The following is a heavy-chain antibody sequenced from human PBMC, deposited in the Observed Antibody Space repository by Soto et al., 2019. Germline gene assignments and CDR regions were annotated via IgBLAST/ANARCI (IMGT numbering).Heavy chain of an antibody. Sequence: QVQLVQSGDEVKKPGSSVKVSCKASGGTLNNFAISWVRQAPGQGLEWMGGIIPSFVATNYAQKFQGSVTIIADESTSTAYMELSSLRSEDTAVYYCAGGRAREVIRNGGDYYYSGMDVSGQGTTVTVSS. CDR3: AGGRAREVIRNGGDYYYSGMDV. V-gene: IGHV1-69*01. CDR2: IIPSFVAT. D-gene: IGHD3-10*01. CDR1: GGTLNNFA. J-gene: IGHJ6*02.